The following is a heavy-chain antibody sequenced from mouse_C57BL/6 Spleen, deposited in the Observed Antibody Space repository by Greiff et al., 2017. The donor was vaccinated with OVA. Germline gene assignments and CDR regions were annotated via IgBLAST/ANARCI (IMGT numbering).Heavy chain of an antibody. J-gene: IGHJ4*01. CDR2: ISSGSSTI. D-gene: IGHD2-4*01. CDR3: ARRDYDRPYYAMDY. Sequence: VQLKASGGGFVKPGGSLKLSCAASGFTFSDYGMHWVRQAPEKGLEWVAYISSGSSTIYYADTVKGRFTISRDNAKNTLFLQMTSLRSEDTAMYYCARRDYDRPYYAMDYWGQGTSVTVSS. V-gene: IGHV5-17*01. CDR1: GFTFSDYG.